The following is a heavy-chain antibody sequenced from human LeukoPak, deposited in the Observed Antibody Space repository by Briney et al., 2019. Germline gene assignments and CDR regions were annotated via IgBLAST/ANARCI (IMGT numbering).Heavy chain of an antibody. Sequence: SETLSLTCTVSGGSISSSSYCWGWVRQPPGKGLEWIGSMYSSGSAYYNLSLKSRVTISVDTSKSQFSLKLSSVTAADTAVYYCARRVATNNYYYYYGLDVWGLGTTVTV. CDR1: GGSISSSSYC. J-gene: IGHJ6*02. CDR2: MYSSGSA. CDR3: ARRVATNNYYYYYGLDV. V-gene: IGHV4-39*01. D-gene: IGHD5-12*01.